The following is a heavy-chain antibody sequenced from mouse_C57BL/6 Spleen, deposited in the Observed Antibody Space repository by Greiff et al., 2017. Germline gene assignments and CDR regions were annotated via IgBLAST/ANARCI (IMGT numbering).Heavy chain of an antibody. Sequence: EVKLVESGGGLVKPGGSLKLSCAASGFTFSSYAMSWVRQTPEKRLEWVATISAGGSYTYYPDNVKGRFTISRDNAKNNLYLQMSHLKSEDTAMYYCAREDGYDRAWFAYWGQGTLVTVSA. V-gene: IGHV5-4*01. J-gene: IGHJ3*01. CDR1: GFTFSSYA. D-gene: IGHD2-2*01. CDR3: AREDGYDRAWFAY. CDR2: ISAGGSYT.